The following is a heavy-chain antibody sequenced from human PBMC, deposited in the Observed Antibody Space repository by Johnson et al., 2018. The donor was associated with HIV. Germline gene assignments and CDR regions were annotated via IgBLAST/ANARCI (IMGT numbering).Heavy chain of an antibody. D-gene: IGHD2-21*01. CDR3: ASSQGSGEGAFDI. Sequence: VQLVESGGGVVQPGGSLRLSCAASGFTFSIYWMTWVRQAPGKGLEWVASIRQDGSEKYFVDSVKGRFTISRDNAKNSLYLQMNSLRVEDTAVYYCASSQGSGEGAFDIWGQGTMVTVSS. CDR1: GFTFSIYW. J-gene: IGHJ3*02. CDR2: IRQDGSEK. V-gene: IGHV3-7*05.